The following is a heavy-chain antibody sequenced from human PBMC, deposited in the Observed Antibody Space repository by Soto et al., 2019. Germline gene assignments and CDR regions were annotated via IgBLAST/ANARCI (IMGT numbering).Heavy chain of an antibody. CDR1: GFTFSSYG. CDR3: AILGYSGYALYGMDV. D-gene: IGHD5-12*01. J-gene: IGHJ6*02. V-gene: IGHV3-33*01. CDR2: IWYDGSNK. Sequence: GESLKISCAASGFTFSSYGMHWVRQAPGKGLEWVAVIWYDGSNKYYADSVKGRFTISRDNSKNTLYLQMNSLRAEDTAVYYCAILGYSGYALYGMDVWGQGTTVTVSS.